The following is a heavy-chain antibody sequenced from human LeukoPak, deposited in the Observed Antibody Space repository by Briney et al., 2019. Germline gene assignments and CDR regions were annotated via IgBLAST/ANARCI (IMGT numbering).Heavy chain of an antibody. CDR3: ARAPQTISIAAAGYFDY. V-gene: IGHV4-4*02. Sequence: SGTLSLTCAVSGGSISSSNWWSWVRQPPGKGLEWIGEIYHSGSTNYNPSLKSRVTISVDTSKNQFSLKLSSVTAADTAVYYCARAPQTISIAAAGYFDYWGQGTLVTVSS. CDR1: GGSISSSNW. CDR2: IYHSGST. J-gene: IGHJ4*02. D-gene: IGHD6-13*01.